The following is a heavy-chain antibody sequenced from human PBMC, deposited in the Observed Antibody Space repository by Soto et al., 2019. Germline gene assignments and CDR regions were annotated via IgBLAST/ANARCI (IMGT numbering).Heavy chain of an antibody. D-gene: IGHD6-6*01. J-gene: IGHJ5*02. CDR3: ARDGSIAARHWPGAPRWFDP. CDR1: GGSVSSGNYY. V-gene: IGHV4-61*01. CDR2: IYYSGST. Sequence: LSLTCTVSGGSVSSGNYYCSWIRQPPGKGLEWIGYIYYSGSTNYNPSLKSRVTISVDTSKNQFSLKLSSVTAADTAMYYCARDGSIAARHWPGAPRWFDPWGQGTLVTVSS.